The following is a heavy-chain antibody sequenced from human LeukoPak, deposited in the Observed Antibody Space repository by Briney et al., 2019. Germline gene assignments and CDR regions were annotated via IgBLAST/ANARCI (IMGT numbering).Heavy chain of an antibody. CDR3: ARGPGNNYYYYYYMDV. D-gene: IGHD4-23*01. V-gene: IGHV4-38-2*02. CDR2: IYHTGST. Sequence: SETLSLTCTVSGYSITSGYYWGWFRQPPGKGLEWIASIYHTGSTYYNPSLKSRVTISVDTSKNQFSLKLSSVTAADTAVYYCARGPGNNYYYYYYMDVWGKGTTVTVSS. J-gene: IGHJ6*03. CDR1: GYSITSGYY.